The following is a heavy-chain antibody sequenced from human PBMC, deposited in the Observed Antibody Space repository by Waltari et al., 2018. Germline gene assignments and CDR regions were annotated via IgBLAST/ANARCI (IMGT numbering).Heavy chain of an antibody. CDR2: LNIRSGYI. Sequence: EVQLVESGGGLVKPGGSLRLSCAASGFTFRNYNMNWVRQAPGKGREWFSSLNIRSGYINYANSGKGRINISGDNAKNSLYLQMNSLRAEDTAVYYCARGELVVSYFDYWGQGNLVTVSS. J-gene: IGHJ4*02. CDR1: GFTFRNYN. V-gene: IGHV3-21*01. D-gene: IGHD3-22*01. CDR3: ARGELVVSYFDY.